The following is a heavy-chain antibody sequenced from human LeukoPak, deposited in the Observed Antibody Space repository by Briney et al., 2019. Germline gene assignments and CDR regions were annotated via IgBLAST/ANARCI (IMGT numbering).Heavy chain of an antibody. CDR1: GGSISSYY. CDR2: IYTSGST. D-gene: IGHD3-10*01. CDR3: ARDRYYGSGTSVFDY. Sequence: SETLSLTCTVSGGSISSYYWSWIRQPAGKGLEWIGRIYTSGSTNYNPSLKSRVTISLDTSKNQFSLKLSSVTAADTAVYYCARDRYYGSGTSVFDYWGQGTLVTVSS. J-gene: IGHJ4*02. V-gene: IGHV4-4*07.